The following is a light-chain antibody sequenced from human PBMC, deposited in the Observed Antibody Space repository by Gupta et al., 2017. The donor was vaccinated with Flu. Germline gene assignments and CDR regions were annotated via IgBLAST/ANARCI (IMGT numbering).Light chain of an antibody. CDR3: QQDASSVT. V-gene: IGKV3-20*01. CDR1: QSVPRNY. J-gene: IGKJ4*01. CDR2: DAS. Sequence: SPGTLSLSPGERATLSCRASQSVPRNYLAWYQQKPGLAPRLLIYDASTRATGIPDRFTGSASGTDFTLTISRLEPEDFAVYYCQQDASSVTFAGGTKVEIK.